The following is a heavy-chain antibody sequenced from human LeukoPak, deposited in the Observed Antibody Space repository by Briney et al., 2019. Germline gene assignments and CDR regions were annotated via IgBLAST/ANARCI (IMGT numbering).Heavy chain of an antibody. D-gene: IGHD3-16*01. J-gene: IGHJ3*02. CDR1: GFTFSDHY. CDR3: GRGRGGGAFDI. CDR2: IRNKANSYTT. V-gene: IGHV3-72*01. Sequence: GGSLRLSCVASGFTFSDHYMDWVRQAPGKGLGWVGRIRNKANSYTTAFAASVKRRFSISRDDSKNPLYLQMNSLKTEDTGVYYCGRGRGGGAFDIWGQGTMVIVSS.